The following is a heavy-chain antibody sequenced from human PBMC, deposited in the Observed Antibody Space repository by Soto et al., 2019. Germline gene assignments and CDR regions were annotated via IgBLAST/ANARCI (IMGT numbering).Heavy chain of an antibody. J-gene: IGHJ4*02. CDR2: IIPIFGTA. V-gene: IGHV1-69*06. Sequence: SSVKVSCKASGVTLSSYAISWVRPAPGQGLEWMGGIIPIFGTANYAQKYQGRVTITADKSTSTAYMELSSLRSEDTAVYYCARWGSVAVFFDYWGQGTLVTVSS. CDR1: GVTLSSYA. CDR3: ARWGSVAVFFDY. D-gene: IGHD2-15*01.